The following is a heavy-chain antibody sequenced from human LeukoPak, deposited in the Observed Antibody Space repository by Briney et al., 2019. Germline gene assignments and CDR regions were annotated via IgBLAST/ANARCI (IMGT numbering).Heavy chain of an antibody. Sequence: GGSLRLSCAASGFTFTIAWMGWVRQAPGKGLEWVGRIYSKTDGGTVDYATPVKGRFTISRDDSKNTLYLQMNSLRAEDTAVYYCARDRAFPQWSFDYWGQGTLVTVSS. V-gene: IGHV3-15*01. D-gene: IGHD3-3*02. CDR3: ARDRAFPQWSFDY. J-gene: IGHJ4*02. CDR1: GFTFTIAW. CDR2: IYSKTDGGTV.